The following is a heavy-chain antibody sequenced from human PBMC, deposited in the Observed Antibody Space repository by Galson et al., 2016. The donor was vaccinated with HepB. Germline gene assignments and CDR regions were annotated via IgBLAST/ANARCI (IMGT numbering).Heavy chain of an antibody. CDR3: TRGDGFWAGWTY. D-gene: IGHD3/OR15-3a*01. Sequence: SCKASGYTFTTYNIHWVRLAPGQGLEWMGIINPSGGSPNYAQKFQGRGTLTSDTSTSTVYMQLGSLRSDDTAVYYCTRGDGFWAGWTYWGQGTLVTVSS. J-gene: IGHJ4*02. V-gene: IGHV1-46*03. CDR1: GYTFTTYN. CDR2: INPSGGSP.